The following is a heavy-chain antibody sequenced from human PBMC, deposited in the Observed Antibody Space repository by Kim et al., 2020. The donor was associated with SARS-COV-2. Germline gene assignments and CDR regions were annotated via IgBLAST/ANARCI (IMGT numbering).Heavy chain of an antibody. Sequence: ASVQDRFTISRDDSKNLLYLQMNSLKSEGTAVYFCARFSGTYRGGAFDFWGQGTMVTVSS. J-gene: IGHJ3*01. D-gene: IGHD1-26*01. CDR3: ARFSGTYRGGAFDF. V-gene: IGHV3-72*01.